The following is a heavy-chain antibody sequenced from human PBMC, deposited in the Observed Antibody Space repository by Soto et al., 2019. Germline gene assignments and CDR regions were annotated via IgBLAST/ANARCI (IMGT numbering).Heavy chain of an antibody. J-gene: IGHJ4*02. CDR1: GFTFSDYW. CDR3: ARDHGWGGGFWSGYDSDYFDY. V-gene: IGHV3-7*01. D-gene: IGHD3-3*01. Sequence: EVQLVESGGGLVQPGESLRLSCAASGFTFSDYWMSWVRQAPGKGLEWVANIKQAGSEKYYVDSVRGRFTISRDKAKNSLYLQMNGTKAGDTAVYYWARDHGWGGGFWSGYDSDYFDYWGQGTLVTVSS. CDR2: IKQAGSEK.